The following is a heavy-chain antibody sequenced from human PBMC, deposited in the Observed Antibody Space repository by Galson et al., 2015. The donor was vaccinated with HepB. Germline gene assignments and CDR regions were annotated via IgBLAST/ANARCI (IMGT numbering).Heavy chain of an antibody. J-gene: IGHJ4*02. D-gene: IGHD1-1*01. V-gene: IGHV3-23*01. CDR1: GFTSDFTFSMFG. Sequence: SLRLSCAASGFTSDFTFSMFGMAWVRQAPGTGLEWVSSIRDNGQATHHADSVKGRFTVSRDNSNNILYLQMNGLTVGDTALYYCTTQLWDHAYWSQGTLVTVSS. CDR3: TTQLWDHAY. CDR2: IRDNGQAT.